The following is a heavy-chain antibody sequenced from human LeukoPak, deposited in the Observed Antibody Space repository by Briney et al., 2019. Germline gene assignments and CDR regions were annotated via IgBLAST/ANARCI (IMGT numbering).Heavy chain of an antibody. J-gene: IGHJ3*01. V-gene: IGHV3-23*01. CDR2: ISGSGGST. CDR1: GFTFGSYA. CDR3: AKPGGPGIAARGAFDL. Sequence: PGGSLRLSCAASGFTFGSYAMSWVRQAPGKGLEWVSAISGSGGSTYYADSVKGRFTISRDNSKNTLHLQMNSLRADDTALYYCAKPGGPGIAARGAFDLWGQGTTVTVSS. D-gene: IGHD6-25*01.